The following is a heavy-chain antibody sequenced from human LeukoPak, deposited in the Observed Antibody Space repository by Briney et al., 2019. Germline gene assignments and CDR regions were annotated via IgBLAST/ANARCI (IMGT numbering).Heavy chain of an antibody. J-gene: IGHJ4*02. CDR2: IYYSGST. CDR1: GGSISSGGYY. CDR3: ARARGLRSHPFGY. Sequence: PSETLSLTCTVSGGSISSGGYYWSWIRQHPGKSLEWIGYIYYSGSTYYNPSLKSRVTISVDTSKNQFSLKLSSVTAADTAVYYCARARGLRSHPFGYWGQGTLVTVSS. V-gene: IGHV4-31*03. D-gene: IGHD3-3*01.